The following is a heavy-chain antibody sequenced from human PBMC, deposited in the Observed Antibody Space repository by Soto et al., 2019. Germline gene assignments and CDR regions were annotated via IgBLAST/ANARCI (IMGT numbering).Heavy chain of an antibody. D-gene: IGHD2-15*01. V-gene: IGHV3-23*01. J-gene: IGHJ4*02. CDR3: AKEGNIVVVVAALDY. CDR1: GFTFSSYA. CDR2: ISGSGGST. Sequence: GESLKISCAASGFTFSSYAMSWVRQAPGKGLEWVSAISGSGGSTYYADSVKGRFTISRDNSKNTLYLQMNSLRAEDTAVYYCAKEGNIVVVVAALDYWGQGTLVTVSS.